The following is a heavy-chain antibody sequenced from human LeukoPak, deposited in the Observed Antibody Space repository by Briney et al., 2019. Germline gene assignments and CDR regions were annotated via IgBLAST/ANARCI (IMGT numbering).Heavy chain of an antibody. Sequence: GGSLRLSCAASGFTFSSYSMNWVRQAPGKGLEWVSSISSSSSYIYYADSVKGRFTISRDNAKNSLYLQMNSLRAEDTAVYYCARGTSGYSGYYYYYYMDVWGKGTTVTVSS. J-gene: IGHJ6*03. V-gene: IGHV3-21*01. CDR2: ISSSSSYI. CDR1: GFTFSSYS. CDR3: ARGTSGYSGYYYYYYMDV. D-gene: IGHD5-12*01.